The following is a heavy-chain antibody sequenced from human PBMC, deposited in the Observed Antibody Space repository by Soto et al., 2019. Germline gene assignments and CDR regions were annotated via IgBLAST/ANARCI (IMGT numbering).Heavy chain of an antibody. J-gene: IGHJ5*02. V-gene: IGHV1-46*01. CDR2: INPSGGST. Sequence: ASVKVSWKASGYTFTSYYMHWVRQAPGQGLEWMEIINPSGGSTSYAQKFQGRVTMTRDTSTSTVFMELSSLRSEDTAVYYCALDRPNYFGSGGGYYKSGGDHWGQGILVTVSS. CDR3: ALDRPNYFGSGGGYYKSGGDH. D-gene: IGHD3-10*01. CDR1: GYTFTSYY.